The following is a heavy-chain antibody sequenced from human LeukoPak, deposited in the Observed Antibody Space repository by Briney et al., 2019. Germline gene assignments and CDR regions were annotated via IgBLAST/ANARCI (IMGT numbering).Heavy chain of an antibody. J-gene: IGHJ6*04. CDR3: ARAQGSGSYRERLDV. CDR1: GFTFSDYY. V-gene: IGHV3-11*04. CDR2: ISSSGSTI. Sequence: AGGSLRLSCAASGFTFSDYYMSWIRQAPGKGLEWISYISSSGSTIYYADSVKGRFTIYRDNAKNSLYLQMNSLRAEDTAVYYCARAQGSGSYRERLDVWGKGTTVTVSS. D-gene: IGHD3-10*01.